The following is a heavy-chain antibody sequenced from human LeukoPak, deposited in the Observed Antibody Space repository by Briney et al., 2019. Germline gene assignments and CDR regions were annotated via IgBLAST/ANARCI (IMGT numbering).Heavy chain of an antibody. V-gene: IGHV1-69*05. J-gene: IGHJ4*02. CDR2: IIPIFGTA. CDR1: GGTLSSYA. CDR3: ARTGCSSTSCQYYFDY. Sequence: ASVKVSCKASGGTLSSYAISWVRQAPGQGLEWMGGIIPIFGTANYAQKFQGRVTITTDESTSTAYMELSSLGSEDTAVYYCARTGCSSTSCQYYFDYWGQGTLVTVSS. D-gene: IGHD2-2*01.